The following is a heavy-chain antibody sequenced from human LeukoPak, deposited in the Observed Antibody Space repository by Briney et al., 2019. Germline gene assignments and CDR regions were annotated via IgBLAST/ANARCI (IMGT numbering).Heavy chain of an antibody. V-gene: IGHV3-23*01. CDR2: ISGSDQST. Sequence: GGSLRLSCATSGFTCNSHAMTWVRQAPGKGPEWISSISGSDQSTYYADSVKGRFTISRDNSKKRLYLQMDSLSAEDSAVYYCAKGGDFDSSSYYSHWGQGILVTLSS. D-gene: IGHD3-22*01. CDR3: AKGGDFDSSSYYSH. CDR1: GFTCNSHA. J-gene: IGHJ4*02.